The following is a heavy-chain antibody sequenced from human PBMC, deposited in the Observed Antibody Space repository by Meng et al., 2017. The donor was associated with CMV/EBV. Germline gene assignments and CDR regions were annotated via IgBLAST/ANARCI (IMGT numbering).Heavy chain of an antibody. D-gene: IGHD2-2*01. J-gene: IGHJ6*02. CDR2: ISGSGGST. Sequence: GESLKISRAASGFTFSSYAMGWVRQAPGKGLEWVSAISGSGGSTYYADSVKGRFTISRNNSKNTLYLQMNSLRAEDTAVYYCAKDCFIGYCSSTSYYYYYGMDVWGQGTTVTVSS. V-gene: IGHV3-23*01. CDR3: AKDCFIGYCSSTSYYYYYGMDV. CDR1: GFTFSSYA.